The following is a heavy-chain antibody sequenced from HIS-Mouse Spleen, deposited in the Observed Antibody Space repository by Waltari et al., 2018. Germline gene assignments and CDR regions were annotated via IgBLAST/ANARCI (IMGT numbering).Heavy chain of an antibody. CDR1: GGPISSISYY. D-gene: IGHD6-13*01. V-gene: IGHV4-39*07. CDR3: AREIPYSSSWYDWYFDL. CDR2: IYYSGST. J-gene: IGHJ2*01. Sequence: QLQLQESGPGLVKPSETRSLTCTVSGGPISSISYYWGWIRQPPGKGLEWIGSIYYSGSTYYNPSLKSRVTISVDTSKNQFSLKLSSVTAADTAVYYCAREIPYSSSWYDWYFDLWGRGTLVTVSS.